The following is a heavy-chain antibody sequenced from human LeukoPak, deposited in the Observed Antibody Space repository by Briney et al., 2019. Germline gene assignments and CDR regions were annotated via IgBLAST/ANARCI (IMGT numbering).Heavy chain of an antibody. J-gene: IGHJ4*02. CDR3: ARRGSGTYFLDY. Sequence: SETLSLTCTVSGGSISSYYWSWIRQPPGKGLEWIGYIYYSGTTNYNPSLKSRVTISVDTAKNQFSLKLSSVTAADTAVYYCARRGSGTYFLDYWGQGTLVTVSS. V-gene: IGHV4-59*08. CDR2: IYYSGTT. D-gene: IGHD1-26*01. CDR1: GGSISSYY.